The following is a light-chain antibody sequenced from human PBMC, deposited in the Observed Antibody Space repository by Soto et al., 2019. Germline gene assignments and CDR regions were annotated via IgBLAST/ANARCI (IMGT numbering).Light chain of an antibody. V-gene: IGKV1-5*01. CDR2: DSS. J-gene: IGKJ5*01. CDR1: QNISIW. Sequence: DIQMTQYPSTLSASVGDRVTITCRASQNISIWLAWYQKRPGRAPRLLIYDSSSLESGVPSTLSGSGYGTELSLTISNMRTDDFETYYCQHYHSFSITFGQGTRLEIK. CDR3: QHYHSFSIT.